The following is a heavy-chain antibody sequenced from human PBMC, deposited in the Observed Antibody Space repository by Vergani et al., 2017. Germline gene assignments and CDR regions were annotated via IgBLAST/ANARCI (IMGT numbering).Heavy chain of an antibody. J-gene: IGHJ4*02. CDR2: INTSGGHT. V-gene: IGHV1-46*03. D-gene: IGHD3-9*01. CDR1: AYTFSNYY. CDR3: ARGDYGILTGYRY. Sequence: QVQVVQSGAEVKKSGASVKVSCKTSAYTFSNYYMHWVRQAPGQGLEWMGIINTSGGHTNYAQKFQGRVTMTRDTSTSTVYMELSSLRSEDTAIYYCARGDYGILTGYRYWGQGTLVTVSA.